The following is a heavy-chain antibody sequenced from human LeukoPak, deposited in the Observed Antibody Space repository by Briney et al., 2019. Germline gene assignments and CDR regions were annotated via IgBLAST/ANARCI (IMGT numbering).Heavy chain of an antibody. V-gene: IGHV3-20*04. CDR2: INWNGGIT. Sequence: GGSLRLSCAASGFTFDDFGMSWVRQGPGKGLEWGSGINWNGGITVYADSVKGRFTISRDNAKNSLYLQMNSLRAEDTALYYCARDGTYSSGWYDFDHWGQGTLVTVSS. D-gene: IGHD6-19*01. J-gene: IGHJ4*02. CDR1: GFTFDDFG. CDR3: ARDGTYSSGWYDFDH.